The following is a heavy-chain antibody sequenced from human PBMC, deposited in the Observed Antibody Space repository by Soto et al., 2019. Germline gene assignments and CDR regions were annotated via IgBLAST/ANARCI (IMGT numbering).Heavy chain of an antibody. CDR3: ARATTVTTYFVWFDT. D-gene: IGHD4-17*01. CDR1: GGSISSGGYY. V-gene: IGHV4-31*03. CDR2: SYYSGSN. J-gene: IGHJ5*02. Sequence: QVQLQESGPGLVKPSQTLSLTCTVSGGSISSGGYYWSWIRQHPGKGLEWIGYSYYSGSNYYNPSLKSRVPISVDTSNNQFSLKLSAVTAADTAVYYCARATTVTTYFVWFDTWGQGTRVTVSS.